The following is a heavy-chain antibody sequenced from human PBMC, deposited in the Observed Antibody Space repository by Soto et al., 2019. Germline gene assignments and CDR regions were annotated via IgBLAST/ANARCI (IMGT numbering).Heavy chain of an antibody. CDR3: AGHDYYFGSGSALWFDP. D-gene: IGHD3-10*01. Sequence: QLQLQESGPGLVKPSETLSLACIVSGGSITSSSHYWGWIRQPPGMGLEWIASIYYSGSTYYNPSLKSRVTISVDTSKNQFSLKLSSVTAADTAVYYCAGHDYYFGSGSALWFDPWGQGTLVTVSS. CDR2: IYYSGST. V-gene: IGHV4-39*01. CDR1: GGSITSSSHY. J-gene: IGHJ5*02.